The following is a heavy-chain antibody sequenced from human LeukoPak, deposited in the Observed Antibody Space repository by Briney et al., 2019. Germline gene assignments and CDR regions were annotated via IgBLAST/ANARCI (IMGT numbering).Heavy chain of an antibody. V-gene: IGHV4-34*01. Sequence: SVSSNYMTVGPQPPGKGLEWSGELNHSVITNYNPSLKSRVTISLYTSKNQFSLKLSTVTPADTAVYYCGRGKRDRYDFWSGYSKYYFDYWGQGTLVTVSS. CDR3: GRGKRDRYDFWSGYSKYYFDY. D-gene: IGHD3-3*01. CDR1: SVSSNY. J-gene: IGHJ4*02. CDR2: LNHSVIT.